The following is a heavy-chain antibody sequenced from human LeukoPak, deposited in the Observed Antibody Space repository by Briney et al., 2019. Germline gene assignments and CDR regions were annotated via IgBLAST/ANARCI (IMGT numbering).Heavy chain of an antibody. Sequence: SETLSLTCTVSGGSISSGGYYWSWIRQHPGKGLEWIGYIYYSGSTYYNPSLKSRVTISVDTSKNQFSLKLSSVTAADTAVYYCARDHGGTIDYWGQGTLVTVSP. J-gene: IGHJ4*02. V-gene: IGHV4-31*03. CDR2: IYYSGST. CDR1: GGSISSGGYY. D-gene: IGHD1-7*01. CDR3: ARDHGGTIDY.